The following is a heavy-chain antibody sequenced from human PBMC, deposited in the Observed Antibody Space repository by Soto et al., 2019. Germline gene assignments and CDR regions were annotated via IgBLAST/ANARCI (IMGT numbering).Heavy chain of an antibody. V-gene: IGHV1-18*01. CDR3: ARGRYGDY. Sequence: QVHLVQSGAEVKKPGASVKVSCKGSGYGFTTYGITWVRQAPGQGLEWMAWISAHNGNTNYAQKLQGRATVSRDTYTSTAYMELRSLRSDGSGVYYCARGRYGDYWGQGALVTVSS. J-gene: IGHJ4*02. CDR1: GYGFTTYG. D-gene: IGHD1-1*01. CDR2: ISAHNGNT.